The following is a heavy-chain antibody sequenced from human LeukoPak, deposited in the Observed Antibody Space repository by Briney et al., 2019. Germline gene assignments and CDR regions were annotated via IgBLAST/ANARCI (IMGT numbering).Heavy chain of an antibody. CDR1: GVTFTSAW. V-gene: IGHV3-33*08. D-gene: IGHD1-26*01. CDR2: IWYDGSNK. J-gene: IGHJ5*02. CDR3: ARVGSSGGRWDWFDP. Sequence: PGGSLRLSCAASGVTFTSAWMSWVRQAPGKGLEWVAVIWYDGSNKYYADSVKGRFTISRDNSKNTLYLQMNSLRAEDTAVYYCARVGSSGGRWDWFDPWGQGTLVTVSS.